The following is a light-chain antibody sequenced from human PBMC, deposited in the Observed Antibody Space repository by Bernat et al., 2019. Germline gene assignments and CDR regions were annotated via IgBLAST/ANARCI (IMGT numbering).Light chain of an antibody. CDR1: QDISTW. CDR3: QQTTKSPPLA. Sequence: DIQITQSPSSVSASIGDRVTINCRASQDISTWLAWYQQRPGKAPHLLIYSASSLKSGVPSRFSGAGSGTNFTLTISSLQTDDFATYFCQQTTKSPPLAFGGRTKVEV. V-gene: IGKV1-12*01. CDR2: SAS. J-gene: IGKJ4*01.